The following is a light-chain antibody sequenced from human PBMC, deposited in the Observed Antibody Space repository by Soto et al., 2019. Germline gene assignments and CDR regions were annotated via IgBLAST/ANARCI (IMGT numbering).Light chain of an antibody. CDR3: QQSYSTPGYT. V-gene: IGKV1-39*01. J-gene: IGKJ2*01. CDR2: SAS. Sequence: DIQLTQSPSSLSASVGDRVTITCRASQSISSYLNWYQQTPGKAPKLLISSASSLHSGVPSRFSGSGSGTEFTLTISSLQPEDFATYFCQQSYSTPGYTFGQGTRLEIK. CDR1: QSISSY.